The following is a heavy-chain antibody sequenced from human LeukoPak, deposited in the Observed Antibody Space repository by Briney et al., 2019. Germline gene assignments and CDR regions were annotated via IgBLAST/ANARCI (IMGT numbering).Heavy chain of an antibody. Sequence: PSETLSLTCTVSGASFGSRRYYWTWTPQPPGKGLEWVGIISSNGDSYDNSSHGGLLTISGDASNYLSSLRQTSVSATHTAVYFCARLGSDNGQHGGALDFWGQGTVLTVSS. V-gene: IGHV4-30-4*01. CDR1: GASFGSRRYY. CDR3: ARLGSDNGQHGGALDF. D-gene: IGHD4-17*01. CDR2: ISSNGDS. J-gene: IGHJ3*01.